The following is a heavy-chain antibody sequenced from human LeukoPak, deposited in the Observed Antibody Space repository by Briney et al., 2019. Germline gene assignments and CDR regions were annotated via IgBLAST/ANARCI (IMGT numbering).Heavy chain of an antibody. D-gene: IGHD6-13*01. V-gene: IGHV3-48*02. CDR3: ARVYGYSSSCDY. Sequence: GGSVRLPCAACGFTFRSYSINWVRPAPGKGLEWVSYISGVSCTIHYADAVKGRFNNSRDNDQNSLYFHMNSQRHDDTAVYYCARVYGYSSSCDYWGVGTLVTVSS. J-gene: IGHJ4*02. CDR2: ISGVSCTI. CDR1: GFTFRSYS.